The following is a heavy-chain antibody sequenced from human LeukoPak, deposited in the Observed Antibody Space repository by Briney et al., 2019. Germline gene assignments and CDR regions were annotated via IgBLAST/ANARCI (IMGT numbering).Heavy chain of an antibody. CDR3: ASSVNLGYYYGMDV. CDR1: GFTFSNVD. J-gene: IGHJ6*02. V-gene: IGHV3-48*03. Sequence: PGGSLRLSCAASGFTFSNVDMNWDRQAPGKGPEWVSYITSSGSTIYYADSVKGRFTISRDNAKNSLYLQMNSLRAEDTAVYYCASSVNLGYYYGMDVWGQGTTVTVSS. D-gene: IGHD3-10*01. CDR2: ITSSGSTI.